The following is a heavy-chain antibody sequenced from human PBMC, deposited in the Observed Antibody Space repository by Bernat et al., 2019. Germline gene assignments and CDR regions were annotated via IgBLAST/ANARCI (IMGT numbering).Heavy chain of an antibody. J-gene: IGHJ6*03. V-gene: IGHV3-11*03. CDR2: ISSSSSYT. CDR1: RFTFSDYY. Sequence: EQLLESGGGLVQPGGSLRLSCTASRFTFSDYYMSWIRQAPGKGLDWVSYISSSSSYTNYADSVKGRFTISRDNAKNSLYLQMNSLRAEDTAVYYCARGTSTSAPYMDVWGKGTTVTVSS. CDR3: ARGTSTSAPYMDV.